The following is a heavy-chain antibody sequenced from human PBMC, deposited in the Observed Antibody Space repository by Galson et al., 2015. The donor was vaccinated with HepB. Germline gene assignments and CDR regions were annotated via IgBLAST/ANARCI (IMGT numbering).Heavy chain of an antibody. CDR1: GFTFSSYG. CDR3: ARAQERAYSSSWYGYYYYYYMDV. CDR2: IWYDGSNK. Sequence: SLRLSCAASGFTFSSYGMHWVRQAPGKGLEWVAVIWYDGSNKYYADSVKGRFTISRDNSKNTLYLQMGSLRAEDMAVYYCARAQERAYSSSWYGYYYYYYMDVWGKGTTVAVSS. D-gene: IGHD6-13*01. V-gene: IGHV3-33*01. J-gene: IGHJ6*03.